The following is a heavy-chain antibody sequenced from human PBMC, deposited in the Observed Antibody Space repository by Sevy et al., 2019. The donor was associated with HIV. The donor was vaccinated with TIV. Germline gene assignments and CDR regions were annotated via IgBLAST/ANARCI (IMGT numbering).Heavy chain of an antibody. J-gene: IGHJ4*02. D-gene: IGHD7-27*01. CDR3: ARGRLTGIGFDY. V-gene: IGHV1-8*01. Sequence: ASVKVSCKASGYTFTSYDINWVRQATGQGLEWMGWMNPNRGNTGYAQKFQGRVTMTRNTSMSTAYMELSSLRSEDTAVYYCARGRLTGIGFDYWGQGTLVTVSS. CDR1: GYTFTSYD. CDR2: MNPNRGNT.